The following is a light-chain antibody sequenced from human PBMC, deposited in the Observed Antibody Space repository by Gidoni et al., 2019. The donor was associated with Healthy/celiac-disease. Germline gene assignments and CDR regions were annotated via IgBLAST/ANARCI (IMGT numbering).Light chain of an antibody. CDR2: DAS. Sequence: DIQLIQSPSSLSASVGDRVTITCQASQDIINYLNWYQQKPGKAPKLLIYDASNLETGVPSRFSGSGSGTDFTFTISSLQPEDIATYYCQQYDNLPLTFGGGTKVEIK. J-gene: IGKJ4*01. V-gene: IGKV1-33*01. CDR3: QQYDNLPLT. CDR1: QDIINY.